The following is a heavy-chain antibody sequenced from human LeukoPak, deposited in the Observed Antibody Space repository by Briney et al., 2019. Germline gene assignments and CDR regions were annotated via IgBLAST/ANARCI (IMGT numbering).Heavy chain of an antibody. V-gene: IGHV3-48*03. CDR3: ARSWYDAFDI. CDR2: ISSSGSTI. D-gene: IGHD6-13*01. CDR1: GFTFSSYE. J-gene: IGHJ3*02. Sequence: GGSLRLSCAASGFTFSSYEMNWVRQAPGKGLEWVSYISSSGSTIYYADSVKGRFTISRDNAKNSLYLQMNSLRAEDTAVYCCARSWYDAFDIWGQGTMVTVSS.